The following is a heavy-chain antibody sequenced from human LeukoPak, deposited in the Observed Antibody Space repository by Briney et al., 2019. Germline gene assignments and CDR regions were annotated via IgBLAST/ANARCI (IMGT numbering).Heavy chain of an antibody. CDR2: INHSGST. Sequence: SGTLSLTCAVYGGSFSGYYWSWIRQPPGKGLEWIGEINHSGSTNYNPSLKSRVTISVDTSKNQFSLKLSSVTAADTAVYYCARGSVAGIDYWGQGTLVTVSS. V-gene: IGHV4-34*01. CDR1: GGSFSGYY. J-gene: IGHJ4*02. D-gene: IGHD2-21*01. CDR3: ARGSVAGIDY.